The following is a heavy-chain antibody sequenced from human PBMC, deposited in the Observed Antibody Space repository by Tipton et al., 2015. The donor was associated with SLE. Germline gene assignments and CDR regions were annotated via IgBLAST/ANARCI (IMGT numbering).Heavy chain of an antibody. CDR1: GGSITGGNYY. Sequence: TLSLTCTVSGGSITGGNYYWSWIRQPAGKGLEWIGRIYTNGSTNYNPSLKSRVTISVDTSKNQFSLKLNSVTAAGTAVYYCAREPRITIFEVVVTYFDYWGQGTLVTVSS. CDR2: IYTNGST. V-gene: IGHV4-61*02. CDR3: AREPRITIFEVVVTYFDY. J-gene: IGHJ4*02. D-gene: IGHD3-3*01.